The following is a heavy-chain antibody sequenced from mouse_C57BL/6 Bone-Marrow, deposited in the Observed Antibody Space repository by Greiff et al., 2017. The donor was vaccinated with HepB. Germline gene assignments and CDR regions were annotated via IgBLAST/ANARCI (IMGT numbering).Heavy chain of an antibody. CDR2: IYPGSGNT. Sequence: VQLQQSGAELVRPGASVKLSCKASGYTFTDYYINWVKQRPGQGLEWIARIYPGSGNTYYNEKFKGKATLTAEKSSSTAYMQLSSLTSEDSAVYFCERYHDGSSPYYALDYWGQGTSVTVSS. D-gene: IGHD1-1*01. CDR1: GYTFTDYY. V-gene: IGHV1-76*01. CDR3: ERYHDGSSPYYALDY. J-gene: IGHJ4*01.